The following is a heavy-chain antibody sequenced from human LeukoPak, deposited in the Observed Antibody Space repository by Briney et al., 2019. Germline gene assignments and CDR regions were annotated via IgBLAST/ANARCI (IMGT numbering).Heavy chain of an antibody. CDR3: ARSAMDAFDI. J-gene: IGHJ3*02. Sequence: SETLSLTCTVSGGPISSYYWSWIRQPPGKGLECIGYIYNSGSTNYNPSLKSRVSISVDTSKNQFSLKLSSVTAADTAVYYCARSAMDAFDIWGQGTMVTVSS. D-gene: IGHD6-25*01. V-gene: IGHV4-59*08. CDR1: GGPISSYY. CDR2: IYNSGST.